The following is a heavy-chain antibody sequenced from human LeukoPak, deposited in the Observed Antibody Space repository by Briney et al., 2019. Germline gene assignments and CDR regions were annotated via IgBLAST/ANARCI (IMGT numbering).Heavy chain of an antibody. D-gene: IGHD6-13*01. CDR1: GGSFSGYY. J-gene: IGHJ4*02. CDR2: IYYSGST. V-gene: IGHV4-59*01. CDR3: ARIGSSSCIDY. Sequence: PSETLSLTCAVYGGSFSGYYWSWIRQPPGKGLEWIGYIYYSGSTNYNPSLKSRVTISVDTSKNQFSLKLSSVTAADTAVYYCARIGSSSCIDYWGQGTLVTVSS.